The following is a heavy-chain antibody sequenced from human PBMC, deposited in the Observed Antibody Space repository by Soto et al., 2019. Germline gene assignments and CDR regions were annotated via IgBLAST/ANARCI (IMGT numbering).Heavy chain of an antibody. D-gene: IGHD1-26*01. CDR2: IVVGSGNT. Sequence: SVKVSCKASGFTFTSSAMQWVRQARGQRLEWIGWIVVGSGNTNYAQKFQERVTITRDMSTSTAYMELSSLRSEDTAVYYCAGTTPGEYYFDYWGQGTLVTVSS. J-gene: IGHJ4*02. CDR1: GFTFTSSA. CDR3: AGTTPGEYYFDY. V-gene: IGHV1-58*02.